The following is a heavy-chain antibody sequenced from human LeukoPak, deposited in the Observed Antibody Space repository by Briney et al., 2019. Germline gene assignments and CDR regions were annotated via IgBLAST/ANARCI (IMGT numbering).Heavy chain of an antibody. J-gene: IGHJ5*02. Sequence: SETLSLTCTVSGGSISTYYWSWIRQPPGKGMEWIGYIYYSGSTKYNPSLKSRVTISVDTSKNQFSLKLSSVTAADTADYYCARDTPGGYDFWWFDPWGQGTLVTVSS. V-gene: IGHV4-59*01. D-gene: IGHD5-12*01. CDR3: ARDTPGGYDFWWFDP. CDR2: IYYSGST. CDR1: GGSISTYY.